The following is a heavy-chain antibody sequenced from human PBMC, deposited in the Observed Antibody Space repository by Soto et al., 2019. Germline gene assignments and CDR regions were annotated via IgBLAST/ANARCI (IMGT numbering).Heavy chain of an antibody. CDR1: GFTFSSYD. CDR2: IGTAGDT. V-gene: IGHV3-13*01. D-gene: IGHD2-2*01. Sequence: GGSLRLSCAASGFTFSSYDMHWVRQATGKGLEWVSAIGTAGDTYYPGSVKGRFTISRDNSKNTLSLQMTSLRPEDTAVYYCVTTGHCSGTRCYEFRDYYYGMDVWGQGTTVTVSS. CDR3: VTTGHCSGTRCYEFRDYYYGMDV. J-gene: IGHJ6*02.